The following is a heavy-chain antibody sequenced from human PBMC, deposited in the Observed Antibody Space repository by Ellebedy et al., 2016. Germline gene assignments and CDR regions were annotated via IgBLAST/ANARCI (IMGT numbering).Heavy chain of an antibody. J-gene: IGHJ4*02. CDR3: ARTLTYHYDSSDYYPFDY. CDR1: GYTFTRYA. D-gene: IGHD3-22*01. V-gene: IGHV1-3*01. Sequence: ASVKVSCKTSGYTFTRYAMHWVRQAPGQRLEWMGWINAGNGNTKYSPKFQGRVTITRDTSARTAYMELSSLKSEDTAVYYCARTLTYHYDSSDYYPFDYWGQGTLVTVSS. CDR2: INAGNGNT.